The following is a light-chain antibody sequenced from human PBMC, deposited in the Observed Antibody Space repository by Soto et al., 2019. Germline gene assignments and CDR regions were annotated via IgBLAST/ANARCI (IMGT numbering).Light chain of an antibody. CDR1: QSVSSY. J-gene: IGKJ1*01. Sequence: EIVVTQSPAALSLSSGKRATLSCRASQSVSSYLAWYQQKPGQAPRLLIYDASNRATGIPARFSGSGSGTEFTLTISSLQSEDFAVYYCQQYGSSPPTFGQGAKVDI. V-gene: IGKV3-11*01. CDR3: QQYGSSPPT. CDR2: DAS.